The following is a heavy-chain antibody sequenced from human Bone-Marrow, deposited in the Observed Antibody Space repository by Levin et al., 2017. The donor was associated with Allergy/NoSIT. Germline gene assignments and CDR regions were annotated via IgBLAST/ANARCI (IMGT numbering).Heavy chain of an antibody. D-gene: IGHD4-17*01. Sequence: GGSLRLSCATSGFAFSQYGMNWVRQAPGKGPEWVSSISGDSSFIYYADSVKGRFTISRDNARNSFFLQMNSLRVEDSAIYYCAQGGGDYERRYGLNVWGRGTTVSVS. V-gene: IGHV3-21*06. CDR2: ISGDSSFI. CDR3: AQGGGDYERRYGLNV. CDR1: GFAFSQYG. J-gene: IGHJ6*02.